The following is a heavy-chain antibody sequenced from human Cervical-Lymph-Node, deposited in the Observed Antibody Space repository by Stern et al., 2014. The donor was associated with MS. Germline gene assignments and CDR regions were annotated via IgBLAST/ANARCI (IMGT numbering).Heavy chain of an antibody. Sequence: QLQLQESGPGLVKPSETLSLTCTVSGGSISSSSYYWGWIRQPPGKGLEWIGSIYYRGSTYYNPSLKSRVTISVDTSKNQFSLRLSSVTAADTAVYYCARYRTYCSGGSCYWGWFDPWGQGTLVTVSS. CDR2: IYYRGST. J-gene: IGHJ5*02. D-gene: IGHD2-15*01. CDR1: GGSISSSSYY. V-gene: IGHV4-39*01. CDR3: ARYRTYCSGGSCYWGWFDP.